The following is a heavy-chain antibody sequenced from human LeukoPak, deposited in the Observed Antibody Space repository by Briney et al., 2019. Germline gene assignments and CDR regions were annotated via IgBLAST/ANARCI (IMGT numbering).Heavy chain of an antibody. CDR1: GYSFTSYW. Sequence: GESLKISCKGSGYSFTSYWIGWVRQMPGKGLEWMGIIYPGDSDTRYSPSFQGQVTIPADKSISTAYLQWSSLKASDTAMYYCARGSGSYHTAYMNWGQGSLVTVSS. CDR3: ARGSGSYHTAYMN. CDR2: IYPGDSDT. V-gene: IGHV5-51*01. J-gene: IGHJ4*02. D-gene: IGHD1-26*01.